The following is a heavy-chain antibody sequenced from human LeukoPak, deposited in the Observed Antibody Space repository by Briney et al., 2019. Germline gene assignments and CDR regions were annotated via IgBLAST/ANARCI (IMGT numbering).Heavy chain of an antibody. CDR1: GFTVSNFW. CDR3: AKWRWLQSEFDY. J-gene: IGHJ4*02. Sequence: GGSLRLSCPAYGFTVSNFWMAWVRQAPGQGLEWVANISPDGSEKYYVNSVKGRFAAPRDNAKSSLYLQMDSLRVEDTAVYYCAKWRWLQSEFDYWGQGTLVTVSS. CDR2: ISPDGSEK. V-gene: IGHV3-7*01. D-gene: IGHD5-24*01.